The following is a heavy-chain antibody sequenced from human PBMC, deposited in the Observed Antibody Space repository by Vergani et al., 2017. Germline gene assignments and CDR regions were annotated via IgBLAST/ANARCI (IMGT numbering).Heavy chain of an antibody. J-gene: IGHJ4*02. V-gene: IGHV3-30*02. CDR1: GFTFNSYG. Sequence: QVQLVESGGGVVQPGGSLRLSCAASGFTFNSYGMHWVRQAPGKGLERVASIRSDESRRYYGEFMGGPFTISRDNSKNTLYLQMKSLIPEDTAVYYCAKEGGGYCSGGTCHPEYWGQGTLVIVSS. CDR2: IRSDESRR. D-gene: IGHD2-15*01. CDR3: AKEGGGYCSGGTCHPEY.